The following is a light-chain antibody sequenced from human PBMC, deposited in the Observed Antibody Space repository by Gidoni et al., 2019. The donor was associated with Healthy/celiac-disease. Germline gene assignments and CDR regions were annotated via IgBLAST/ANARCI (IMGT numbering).Light chain of an antibody. V-gene: IGKV3-20*01. CDR1: QSVSSSY. CDR3: QQYGSSPPYT. Sequence: EIVLTQSTGTLSLSPGERATLSCRASQSVSSSYLAWYQQKPGQAPRLLIYGASSMATGIPDRFSGSGSGTGFTLTISRLEPEDFAVYYCQQYGSSPPYTFGQGTKLEIK. J-gene: IGKJ2*01. CDR2: GAS.